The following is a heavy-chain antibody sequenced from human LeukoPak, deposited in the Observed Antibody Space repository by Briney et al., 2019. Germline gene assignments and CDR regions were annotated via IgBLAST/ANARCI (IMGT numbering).Heavy chain of an antibody. CDR3: ARRGAYSGNDLAWYFDL. CDR2: IYYSGST. D-gene: IGHD5-12*01. J-gene: IGHJ2*01. Sequence: SETLSLTCTVSGGFISSYYWRWIRQPPGKGLEWIGYIYYSGSTSYNPSLKSRVTMSADTSKNQFSLQLSSVTAADTAVYYCARRGAYSGNDLAWYFDLWGRGTLVTVSS. CDR1: GGFISSYY. V-gene: IGHV4-59*08.